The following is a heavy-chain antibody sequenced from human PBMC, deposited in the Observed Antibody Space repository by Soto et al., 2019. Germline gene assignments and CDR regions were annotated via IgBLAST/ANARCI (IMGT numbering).Heavy chain of an antibody. J-gene: IGHJ6*04. D-gene: IGHD3-22*01. CDR1: GFTFSSYA. CDR2: ISGSGGST. Sequence: QPGGSLRLSCAASGFTFSSYAMSWVRQAPGKGLEWGSAISGSGGSTYYADSVKGRFTISRDNSKNTLYLQMNSLRAEDTAVYYCAKAHEYYYDSSGTELNYYYGMEVWGEGTTVTVSS. CDR3: AKAHEYYYDSSGTELNYYYGMEV. V-gene: IGHV3-23*01.